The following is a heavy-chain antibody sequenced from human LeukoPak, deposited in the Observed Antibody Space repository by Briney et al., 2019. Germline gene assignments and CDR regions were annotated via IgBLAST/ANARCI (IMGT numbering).Heavy chain of an antibody. Sequence: GGSLRLSCAASGFTFSSYGMHWVRQAPGKGLEWVAFIRYDGSNKYYADSVKGRFTISRDNSKNTLYLQMNSLRAEDTAVYYCARVESSSWYPYYYYYMDVWGKGTTVTVSS. V-gene: IGHV3-30*02. CDR3: ARVESSSWYPYYYYYMDV. CDR2: IRYDGSNK. CDR1: GFTFSSYG. D-gene: IGHD6-13*01. J-gene: IGHJ6*03.